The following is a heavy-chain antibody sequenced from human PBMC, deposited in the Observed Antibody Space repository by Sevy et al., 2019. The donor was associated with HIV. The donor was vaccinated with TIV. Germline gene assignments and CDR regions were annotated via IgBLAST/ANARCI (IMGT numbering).Heavy chain of an antibody. Sequence: GGSLRLSCAPSGFTFDDYAMHWVRQAPGKGLEWVSLISWDGGSTYYADSVKGRFTISRDNSKNSLYLQMNSLRAEDTALYYCAKDISASGSYFSNWGQGTLVTVSS. CDR3: AKDISASGSYFSN. V-gene: IGHV3-43D*03. D-gene: IGHD1-26*01. CDR1: GFTFDDYA. J-gene: IGHJ4*02. CDR2: ISWDGGST.